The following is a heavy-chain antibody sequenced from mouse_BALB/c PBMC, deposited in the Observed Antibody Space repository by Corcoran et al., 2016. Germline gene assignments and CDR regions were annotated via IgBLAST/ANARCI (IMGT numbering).Heavy chain of an antibody. CDR2: VNHNNGGT. CDR3: ARRDYYGSSPFDY. J-gene: IGHJ2*01. Sequence: EVLLQQSGPELVKPGASVKIPCKASGYTFTDYHMDWVKQSHGKSLEWIGDVNHNNGGTTYNQKFKGKATFTVDKSSSTAYMELRSLTSEDTAVYYCARRDYYGSSPFDYWGQGTTLTVSS. D-gene: IGHD1-1*01. V-gene: IGHV1-18*01. CDR1: GYTFTDYH.